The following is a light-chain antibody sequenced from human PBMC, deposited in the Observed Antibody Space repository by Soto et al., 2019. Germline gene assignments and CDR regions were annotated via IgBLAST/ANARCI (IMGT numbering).Light chain of an antibody. J-gene: IGKJ1*01. CDR3: QQYDTSPRT. CDR1: QSVSSNY. CDR2: GAS. V-gene: IGKV3-20*01. Sequence: EIGLTQSPGTLSLSPGERATLSCRASQSVSSNYLAWYQQKRGQAPRLLIYGASSRATGIPTKFSGSGSGTDFTLTISRLEPEDFAVYYCQQYDTSPRTFGQGTKVEI.